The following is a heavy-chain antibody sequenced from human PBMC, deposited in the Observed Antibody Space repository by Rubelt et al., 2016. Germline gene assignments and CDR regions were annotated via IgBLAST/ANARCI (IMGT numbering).Heavy chain of an antibody. Sequence: QVQLQESGPGLVKPSETLSLTCTVSGDSISSYYWSWIRQPPEKGLEWIGYIYYSGSTYYNPSLKSRVTITVDTSKNQFSLRLSSVTAADTAVYYCARFGAAAGTDYWGQGALVTVSS. D-gene: IGHD6-13*01. J-gene: IGHJ4*02. CDR3: ARFGAAAGTDY. V-gene: IGHV4-59*08. CDR2: IYYSGST. CDR1: GDSISSYY.